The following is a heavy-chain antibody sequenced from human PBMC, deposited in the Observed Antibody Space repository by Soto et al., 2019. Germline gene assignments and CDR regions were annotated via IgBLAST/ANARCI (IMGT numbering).Heavy chain of an antibody. CDR1: GYSFTSYW. V-gene: IGHV5-51*01. CDR3: ARHESYDSSGYYAFDI. D-gene: IGHD3-22*01. Sequence: GESLKISCKGSGYSFTSYWIGWVRQMSGKGLEWMGIIYPGDSDTRYSPSFQGQVTISADKSISTAYLQWSSLKASATSMYYCARHESYDSSGYYAFDIWGQGTMVTVSS. CDR2: IYPGDSDT. J-gene: IGHJ3*02.